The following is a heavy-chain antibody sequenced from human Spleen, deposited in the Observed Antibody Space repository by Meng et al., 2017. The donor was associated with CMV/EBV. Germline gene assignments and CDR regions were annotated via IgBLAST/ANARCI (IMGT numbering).Heavy chain of an antibody. D-gene: IGHD2-2*01. J-gene: IGHJ4*01. CDR2: INHSGDT. V-gene: IGHV4-34*01. CDR1: GESFNGYY. CDR3: AGGSGDCTSTSCYIDH. Sequence: SETLSLTCAVFGESFNGYYYNWIRQPPGKDLEWIGEINHSGDTNYNPSLKSRVTMSVDTSKNQISLNMNSVTAADTAVYYCAGGSGDCTSTSCYIDHWGHGNLVTVSS.